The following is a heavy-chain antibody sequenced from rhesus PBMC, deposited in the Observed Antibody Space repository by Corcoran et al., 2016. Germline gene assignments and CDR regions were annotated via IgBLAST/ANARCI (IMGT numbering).Heavy chain of an antibody. CDR1: GGSISSGYYY. CDR2: IYRNREST. D-gene: IGHD3-16*01. CDR3: ARKSGSYYYRYYFDY. J-gene: IGHJ4*01. Sequence: QVQLQESGPGVVKPSETLSLHCAVSGGSISSGYYYLSWIRQPPGKGLEWSGGIYRNRESTNYNHALKSRVTISKDTSKNQFSRKLSSVTAADTAVYYCARKSGSYYYRYYFDYWGQGVLVTVSS. V-gene: IGHV4S12*01.